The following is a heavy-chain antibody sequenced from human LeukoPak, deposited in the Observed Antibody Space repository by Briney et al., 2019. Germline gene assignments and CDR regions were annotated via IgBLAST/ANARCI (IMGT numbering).Heavy chain of an antibody. D-gene: IGHD5-18*01. CDR3: PRALWRGYSYGWVDY. V-gene: IGHV4-39*07. J-gene: IGHJ4*02. CDR2: IYYSGST. Sequence: PSETLSLTCTVSGGSISSSTCYWGWIRQPPGKGLEWIGSIYYSGSTNYNPSLKSPVTISVDTAKNQFSLKLSSVTAADTAVYYCPRALWRGYSYGWVDYWGPGTLVTVSS. CDR1: GGSISSSTCY.